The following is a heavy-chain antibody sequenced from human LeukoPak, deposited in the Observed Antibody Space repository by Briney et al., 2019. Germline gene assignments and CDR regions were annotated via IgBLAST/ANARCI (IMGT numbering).Heavy chain of an antibody. Sequence: PGGSLRLSCAASGFTFSSYSMNWVRQAPGKGLEWVSSISSSSSYIYYADSVKGRFTISRDNAKNSLYLQMNSLRAEDTAVYYCARDSRSIVGANHFDYWGQGTLVTVSS. CDR1: GFTFSSYS. V-gene: IGHV3-21*01. D-gene: IGHD1-26*01. J-gene: IGHJ4*02. CDR2: ISSSSSYI. CDR3: ARDSRSIVGANHFDY.